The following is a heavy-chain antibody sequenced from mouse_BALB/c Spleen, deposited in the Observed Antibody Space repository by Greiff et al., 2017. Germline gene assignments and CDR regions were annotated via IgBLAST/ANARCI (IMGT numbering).Heavy chain of an antibody. CDR1: GYTFTDYN. J-gene: IGHJ2*01. CDR2: IYPYNGGT. D-gene: IGHD2-3*01. V-gene: IGHV1S29*02. CDR3: AYDYFDY. Sequence: VQLQQSGPELVKPGASVKISCKASGYTFTDYNMHWVKQSHGKSLEWIGYIYPYNGGTGYNQKFKSKATLTVDNSSSTAYMELRSLTSEDSAVYYCAYDYFDYWGQGTTLTVSS.